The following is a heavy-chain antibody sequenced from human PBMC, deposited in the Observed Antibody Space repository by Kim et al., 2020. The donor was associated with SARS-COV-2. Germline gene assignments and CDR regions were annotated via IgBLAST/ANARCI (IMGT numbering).Heavy chain of an antibody. V-gene: IGHV4-39*01. D-gene: IGHD6-13*01. CDR3: ARHESEWEAGTNIDY. Sequence: PYSKSRHTISVDTSKNQFSLQLSSVTAADTAVYYCARHESEWEAGTNIDYWGQGTLVTVSS. J-gene: IGHJ4*02.